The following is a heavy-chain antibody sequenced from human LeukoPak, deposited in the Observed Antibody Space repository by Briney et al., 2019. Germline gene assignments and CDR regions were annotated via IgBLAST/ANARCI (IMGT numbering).Heavy chain of an antibody. V-gene: IGHV3-33*01. CDR3: ARAPDSSGYYYHFDY. J-gene: IGHJ4*02. D-gene: IGHD3-22*01. CDR1: GFTFSSYG. CDR2: IWYDGSNK. Sequence: GGSLRLSCAASGFTFSSYGMHWVRQAPGKGLEWVAVIWYDGSNKYYADSVKGRFTISRDNSKNTLYLQMNSLRPEDTAVYYCARAPDSSGYYYHFDYWGQGTLVTVSS.